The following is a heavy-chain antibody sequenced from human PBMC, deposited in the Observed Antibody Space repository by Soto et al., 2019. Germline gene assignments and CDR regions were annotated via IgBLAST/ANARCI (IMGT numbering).Heavy chain of an antibody. CDR1: GYTFTSYY. CDR3: ARDTDPLGTSYYGMDV. J-gene: IGHJ6*02. D-gene: IGHD1-1*01. Sequence: ASVKVSFKASGYTFTSYYMHWVRQAPGQGLEWMGIINPSGGSTSYAQKFQGRVTMTRDTSTSTVYMELSSLRSEDTAVYYCARDTDPLGTSYYGMDVWGQGTTVTVSS. CDR2: INPSGGST. V-gene: IGHV1-46*01.